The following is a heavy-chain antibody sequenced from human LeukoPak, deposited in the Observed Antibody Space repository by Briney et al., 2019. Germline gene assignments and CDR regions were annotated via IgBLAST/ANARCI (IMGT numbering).Heavy chain of an antibody. V-gene: IGHV4-31*03. CDR3: ARGRNCSGGSCRKLYFDY. CDR1: GGSISSGGYY. CDR2: IYYSGST. Sequence: SQTLSLTCTVSGGSISSGGYYWSWIRQHPGKGLEWIGYIYYSGSTYYSPSLKSRVTISVDTSKNQFSLKLSSVTAADTAVYYCARGRNCSGGSCRKLYFDYWGQGTLVTVSS. D-gene: IGHD2-15*01. J-gene: IGHJ4*02.